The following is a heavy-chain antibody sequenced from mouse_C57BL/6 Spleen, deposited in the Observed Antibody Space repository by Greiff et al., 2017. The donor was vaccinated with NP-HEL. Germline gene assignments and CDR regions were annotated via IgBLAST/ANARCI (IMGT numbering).Heavy chain of an antibody. CDR1: GFTFSDYY. Sequence: EVKLMESGGGLVQPGGSLKLSCAASGFTFSDYYMYWVRQTPEKRLEWVAYISNGGGSTYYPDTVKGRFTISRDNAKNTLYLQMSRLKSEDTAMYYCARQGGLAYYFDDWGQGTTLTVSS. J-gene: IGHJ2*01. V-gene: IGHV5-12*01. CDR3: ARQGGLAYYFDD. D-gene: IGHD6-1*01. CDR2: ISNGGGST.